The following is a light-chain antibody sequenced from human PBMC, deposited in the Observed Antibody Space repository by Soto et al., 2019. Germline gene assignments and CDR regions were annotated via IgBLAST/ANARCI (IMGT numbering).Light chain of an antibody. CDR3: SSFAGGNIYV. J-gene: IGLJ1*01. CDR1: SSDVGGYNY. V-gene: IGLV2-8*01. Sequence: QSVLTQPPSASGSPGQSVTISCTGTSSDVGGYNYVSWHQQHPGKAPKLIIYDVTKRPSGVPDRFSGSKSGYTASLTVSGLQAEDEADYYWSSFAGGNIYVFGTGTQVTVL. CDR2: DVT.